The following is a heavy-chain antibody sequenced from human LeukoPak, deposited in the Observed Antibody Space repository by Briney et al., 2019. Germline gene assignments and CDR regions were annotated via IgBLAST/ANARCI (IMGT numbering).Heavy chain of an antibody. V-gene: IGHV4-39*01. Sequence: SETLSLTCIVSGDSVSSSRYYWGWIRQPPGRGLEWIGSIYYSGTTFYNPSLKSRVTISVDTSKNQFSMKLTSVTAADTAVYFCARQDYDFWSGYYDYWGQGPLVTVSS. CDR3: ARQDYDFWSGYYDY. CDR1: GDSVSSSRYY. D-gene: IGHD3-3*01. J-gene: IGHJ4*02. CDR2: IYYSGTT.